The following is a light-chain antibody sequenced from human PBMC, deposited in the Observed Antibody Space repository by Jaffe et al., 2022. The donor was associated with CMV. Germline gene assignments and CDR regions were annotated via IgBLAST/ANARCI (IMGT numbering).Light chain of an antibody. Sequence: DIQMTQSPSTLSTSVGDRVTITCRASQSISNWLAWYQQKPGKAPNLLIYKASSLESGVPSRFSGSGSGTEFTLTISSLQPDDFATYYCQHYNSFPFTFGPGTKVDI. CDR3: QHYNSFPFT. J-gene: IGKJ3*01. CDR1: QSISNW. CDR2: KAS. V-gene: IGKV1-5*03.